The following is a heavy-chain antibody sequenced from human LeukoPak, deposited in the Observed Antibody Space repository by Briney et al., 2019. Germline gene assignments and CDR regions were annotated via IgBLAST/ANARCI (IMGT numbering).Heavy chain of an antibody. CDR3: ARASPADFNL. J-gene: IGHJ2*01. CDR2: IRGDGIVT. CDR1: GFAFRTYA. V-gene: IGHV3-74*01. Sequence: AGGSLRLSCAASGFAFRTYAMSWVRQAPGKGLEGVSRIRGDGIVTNYADSEEGRFTVSRDNAKNTVHLQMNSLRDDDTAVYYCARASPADFNLWGRGTLVTVSS.